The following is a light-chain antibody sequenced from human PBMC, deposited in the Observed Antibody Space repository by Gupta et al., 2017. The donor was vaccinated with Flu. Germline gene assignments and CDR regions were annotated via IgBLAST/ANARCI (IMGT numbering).Light chain of an antibody. CDR3: AVWDDSLNGWV. J-gene: IGLJ3*02. Sequence: QSVLTQPPSASGTPGQRVSISCSGRSSNIGINPVNWYQRLPGTAPKLLIYSNTQRPSGVPDRFSGSKSGTSASLSFSGLQSEDEADYYCAVWDDSLNGWVFGGGTKLTVL. CDR2: SNT. CDR1: SSNIGINP. V-gene: IGLV1-44*01.